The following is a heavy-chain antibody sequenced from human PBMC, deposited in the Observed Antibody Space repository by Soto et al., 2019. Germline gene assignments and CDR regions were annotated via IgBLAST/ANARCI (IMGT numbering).Heavy chain of an antibody. J-gene: IGHJ4*02. D-gene: IGHD6-13*01. Sequence: EVQLLESGGGLVQPGGSLRLSCAASGFTFTTYTMSWLRQAPGKGLEWVSSISGSGGHTYYADSVKGRLIVSRDNFKTTLYLQMNTLRDEDTAVYYCAKYGSYNSSWPYYFDHWGQGTLVTVSS. CDR1: GFTFTTYT. CDR2: ISGSGGHT. CDR3: AKYGSYNSSWPYYFDH. V-gene: IGHV3-23*01.